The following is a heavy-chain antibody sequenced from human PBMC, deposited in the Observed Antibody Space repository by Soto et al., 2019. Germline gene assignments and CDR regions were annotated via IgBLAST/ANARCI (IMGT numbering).Heavy chain of an antibody. Sequence: QVQLVQSGAEVKEPGASVKVSCKASGYTFTNYAMHWVRQAPGQRLEWMGWINAGNGDTKYSQNLQGRVTITRDTSASTACMELRSLTSEDTAVYYCARRGRLVAGYGMDVWGQGTTVTVSS. CDR1: GYTFTNYA. CDR2: INAGNGDT. D-gene: IGHD6-25*01. CDR3: ARRGRLVAGYGMDV. V-gene: IGHV1-3*01. J-gene: IGHJ6*02.